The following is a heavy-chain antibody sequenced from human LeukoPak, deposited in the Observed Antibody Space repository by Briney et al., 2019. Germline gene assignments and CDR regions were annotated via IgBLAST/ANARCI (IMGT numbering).Heavy chain of an antibody. CDR2: SNPNSGGT. D-gene: IGHD3-16*02. Sequence: GASVTVSFTASGYTFTGYYMHWVRQAPGQGLEWMGWSNPNSGGTNYAQKFQGRVTMTRDTSISTAYMELSRLRSDDTAVYYCARDGVHDYVWGSYRFRNWFDPWGQGTLVTVSS. CDR3: ARDGVHDYVWGSYRFRNWFDP. J-gene: IGHJ5*02. V-gene: IGHV1-2*02. CDR1: GYTFTGYY.